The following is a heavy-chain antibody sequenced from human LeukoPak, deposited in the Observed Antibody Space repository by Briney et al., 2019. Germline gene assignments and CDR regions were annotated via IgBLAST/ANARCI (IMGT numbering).Heavy chain of an antibody. Sequence: GGSLRLSCAASGFTFSSYWMHWVRQAPGKGLVWVSRINSDGSSTSYADSVKGRFTISRDNAKNTLYLQMNRLRADDTAVYYCARALAVAGTGGFDPWGQGTLVTVSS. J-gene: IGHJ5*02. CDR3: ARALAVAGTGGFDP. D-gene: IGHD6-19*01. CDR2: INSDGSST. CDR1: GFTFSSYW. V-gene: IGHV3-74*01.